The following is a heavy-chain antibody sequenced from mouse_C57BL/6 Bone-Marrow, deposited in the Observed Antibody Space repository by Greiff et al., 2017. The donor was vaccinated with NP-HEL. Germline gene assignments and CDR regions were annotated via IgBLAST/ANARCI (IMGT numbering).Heavy chain of an antibody. Sequence: VQLQQPGAELVMPGASVKLSCKASGYTFTSYWMHWVKQRLGQGLEWIGEIDPSDSYTNYNQKFKGKSTLTVDKSSSTAYMQLSSLTSEDSAVYYCSKGGFAYWGQGTLVTVSA. D-gene: IGHD1-3*01. CDR1: GYTFTSYW. J-gene: IGHJ3*01. CDR3: SKGGFAY. CDR2: IDPSDSYT. V-gene: IGHV1-69*01.